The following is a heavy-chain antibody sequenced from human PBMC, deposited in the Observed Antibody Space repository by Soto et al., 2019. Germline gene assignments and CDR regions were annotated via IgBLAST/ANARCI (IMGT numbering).Heavy chain of an antibody. CDR2: VYNTGGT. J-gene: IGHJ6*02. CDR3: VRQGIGSLPGLVDV. Sequence: QVQLQQSGPGLVKPSETLSLTCTVSSGPSSSHNWGWIRQSPGRGLEWIGYVYNTGGTSYNPSLKRRVTISADTSANHISLTLSFVTAAATAIYYCVRQGIGSLPGLVDVWGQGTTVSVSS. V-gene: IGHV4-59*08. D-gene: IGHD1-26*01. CDR1: SGPSSSHN.